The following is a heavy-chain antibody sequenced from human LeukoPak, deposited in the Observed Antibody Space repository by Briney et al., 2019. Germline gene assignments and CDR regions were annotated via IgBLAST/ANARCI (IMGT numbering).Heavy chain of an antibody. V-gene: IGHV3-7*01. J-gene: IGHJ4*02. CDR2: IPPEGRRA. D-gene: IGHD3-10*01. Sequence: PGGSLRLSCAASGFTFSSHWMHWVRQAPGKGLEWVADIPPEGRRANYVQSVKGRFTISRDNAKNSMYLQMNSLRAEDTAVYYCARDADGARDYWGQGNPVPVSS. CDR1: GFTFSSHW. CDR3: ARDADGARDY.